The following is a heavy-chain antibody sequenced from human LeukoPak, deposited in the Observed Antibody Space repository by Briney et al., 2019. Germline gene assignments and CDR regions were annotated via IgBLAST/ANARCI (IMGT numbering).Heavy chain of an antibody. J-gene: IGHJ4*02. CDR1: GGSISSYY. D-gene: IGHD5-18*01. CDR2: IYYSGST. Sequence: SETLSLTCTVSGGSISSYYWNWIRQPPGKGLEWIGYIYYSGSTNYNPSLESRVTMSVDTSKNQFSLKLSSVTAADTAVYYCARGQHSYGYFNGFDYWGQVTLVTVSS. CDR3: ARGQHSYGYFNGFDY. V-gene: IGHV4-59*01.